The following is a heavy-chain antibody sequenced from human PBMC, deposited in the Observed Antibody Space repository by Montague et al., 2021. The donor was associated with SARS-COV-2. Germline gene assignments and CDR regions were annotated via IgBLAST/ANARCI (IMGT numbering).Heavy chain of an antibody. V-gene: IGHV4-4*02. J-gene: IGHJ5*02. CDR2: IYHSGTT. CDR1: GGSITSDNW. D-gene: IGHD3-16*01. CDR3: ALPLGGARFDP. Sequence: SETLSLTCAVPGGSITSDNWWTWVRQSPGKGLEWIGEIYHSGTTNYNPSLQSRLTISIDKSRNHLSLNLTSVTAADTAIYYCALPLGGARFDPWGQGILVTVSS.